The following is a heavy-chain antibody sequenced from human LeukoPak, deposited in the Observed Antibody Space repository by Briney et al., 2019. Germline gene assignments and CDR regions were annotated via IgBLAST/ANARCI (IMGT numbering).Heavy chain of an antibody. Sequence: GGSLRLSCAASGFTFSSYWMSWVRQAPGKGLKWVANIKQDGSEKYYVDSVKGRFTISRDNAKNSLYLQMNSLRAEDTAVYYCARAAITGTTRWFDPWGQGTLVTVSS. CDR2: IKQDGSEK. V-gene: IGHV3-7*01. CDR1: GFTFSSYW. CDR3: ARAAITGTTRWFDP. D-gene: IGHD1-7*01. J-gene: IGHJ5*02.